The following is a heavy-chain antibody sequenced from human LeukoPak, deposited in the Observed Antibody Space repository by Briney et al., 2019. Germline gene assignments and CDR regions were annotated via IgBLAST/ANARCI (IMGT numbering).Heavy chain of an antibody. D-gene: IGHD3-3*02. V-gene: IGHV3-66*01. Sequence: GGSLRLSCAASGFTVSSNYMSWVRQAPGKGLEWVSVIYSGGSTYYADSVKGRFTISRDNSKNTLYLQMNSLRAEDTAVYYCARDSHFDYFDYWGQGTLVTVSS. CDR3: ARDSHFDYFDY. J-gene: IGHJ4*02. CDR2: IYSGGST. CDR1: GFTVSSNY.